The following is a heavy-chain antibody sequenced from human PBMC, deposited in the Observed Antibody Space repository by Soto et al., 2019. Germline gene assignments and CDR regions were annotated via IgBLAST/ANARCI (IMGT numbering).Heavy chain of an antibody. CDR3: ASRDPGTSVDY. J-gene: IGHJ4*02. D-gene: IGHD1-7*01. V-gene: IGHV4-4*02. CDR2: IYRTGST. Sequence: SETLSLTCAVSGGSFTSNNWWTWVRQPPGQGLEWIGEIYRTGSTNYNPSLKSRVTISLDKSENQFSLKVTSLTAADTAVYYCASRDPGTSVDYWGQETLVTVSS. CDR1: GGSFTSNNW.